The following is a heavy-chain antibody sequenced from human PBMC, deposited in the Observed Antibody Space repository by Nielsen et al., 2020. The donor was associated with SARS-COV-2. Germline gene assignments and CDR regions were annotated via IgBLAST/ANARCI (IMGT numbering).Heavy chain of an antibody. D-gene: IGHD3-22*01. Sequence: GESLKISCAASGFTFSSYGMHWVRQAPGKGLEWVAVISYDGSNKYYADSVKGRFTISRDNSKNTLYLQMNSLRAEDTAVYYCATDYYDSSGYYGHYWGQGTLVTVSS. CDR2: ISYDGSNK. J-gene: IGHJ4*02. CDR1: GFTFSSYG. CDR3: ATDYYDSSGYYGHY. V-gene: IGHV3-30*03.